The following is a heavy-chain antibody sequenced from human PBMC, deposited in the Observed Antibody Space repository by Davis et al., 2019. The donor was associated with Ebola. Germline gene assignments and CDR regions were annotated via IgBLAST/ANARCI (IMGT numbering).Heavy chain of an antibody. CDR2: ISFDGRNK. V-gene: IGHV3-30*04. J-gene: IGHJ4*02. CDR3: ARAVFHEVLDY. D-gene: IGHD3-3*01. Sequence: SLKISCAASGIYFSHYALHWDRQAPGKGLEWVALISFDGRNKFYADSVKGRFTISRDNSENTLYLQMNSLTADDTAVYYCARAVFHEVLDYWGQGTPVTVSS. CDR1: GIYFSHYA.